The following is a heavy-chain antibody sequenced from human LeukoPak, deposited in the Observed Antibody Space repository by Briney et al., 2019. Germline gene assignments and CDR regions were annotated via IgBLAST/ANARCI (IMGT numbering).Heavy chain of an antibody. CDR2: MHYSGST. J-gene: IGHJ2*01. CDR3: ARDSLLRGSGWDYWYFDL. D-gene: IGHD6-25*01. CDR1: GGSVSNGNYY. V-gene: IGHV4-61*01. Sequence: AETLSLTCTVSGGSVSNGNYYWSWIRQPPGKGLEWIGNMHYSGSTNYNPSLKSRVTISVDTSMNQFSLLLTSATAADTAVYYCARDSLLRGSGWDYWYFDLWGRGNLVTVSS.